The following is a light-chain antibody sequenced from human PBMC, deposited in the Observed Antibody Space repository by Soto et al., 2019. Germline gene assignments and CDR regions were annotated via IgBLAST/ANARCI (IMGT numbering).Light chain of an antibody. Sequence: EIVLTQSPGTLSLAPGERATLSCRASQSGRANYIAWYQQKPGQAPRNLIYATSNRPTGIPDRFSGVGSGTDITLTISRLETEDFALSYCQHYGSSGTFGQGTKVEIK. J-gene: IGKJ1*01. CDR3: QHYGSSGT. V-gene: IGKV3-20*01. CDR2: ATS. CDR1: QSGRANY.